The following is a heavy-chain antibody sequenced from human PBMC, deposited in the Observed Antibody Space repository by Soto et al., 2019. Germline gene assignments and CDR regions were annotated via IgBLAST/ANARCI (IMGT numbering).Heavy chain of an antibody. CDR3: AKGRGGSGSLTPRVDF. J-gene: IGHJ4*02. CDR1: GFTFNNYA. V-gene: IGHV3-23*01. Sequence: EVQLLESGGGLVQPGGSLRLSCAASGFTFNNYAMTWVRQAPGKGLEWASAISGGGDTTSYADSVKGRFTVSRDGSKNTLYLQMSSLRSEHTALYYCAKGRGGSGSLTPRVDFWGQGTLVTVSS. CDR2: ISGGGDTT. D-gene: IGHD3-10*01.